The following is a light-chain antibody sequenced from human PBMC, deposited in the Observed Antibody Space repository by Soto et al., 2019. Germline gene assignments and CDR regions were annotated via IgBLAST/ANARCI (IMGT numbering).Light chain of an antibody. CDR2: GNS. V-gene: IGLV1-40*01. Sequence: QSVLTQPPSVSGAPGQRVTISCTGSSSNIGAGYDVHWYQQLPGTAPKLLIYGNSNRPSGVPDRFSGSKSGTSASLAITWLQDEDEADYYCQSYDSSLSGSVVIGGGTQLTVL. J-gene: IGLJ2*01. CDR1: SSNIGAGYD. CDR3: QSYDSSLSGSVV.